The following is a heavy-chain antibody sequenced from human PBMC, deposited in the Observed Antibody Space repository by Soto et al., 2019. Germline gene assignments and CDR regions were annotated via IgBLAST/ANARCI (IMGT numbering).Heavy chain of an antibody. CDR2: ISGSGGST. V-gene: IGHV3-23*01. CDR1: GFTFSSYA. Sequence: GGSLRLSCAASGFTFSSYAMSWVRQAPGKGLEWVSAISGSGGSTYYADSVKGRFTISRDNSKNTLYLQMNSLRAEDTAVYYCAKGGGYDFWSGTKNDYWGQGTLVTVSS. CDR3: AKGGGYDFWSGTKNDY. J-gene: IGHJ4*02. D-gene: IGHD3-3*01.